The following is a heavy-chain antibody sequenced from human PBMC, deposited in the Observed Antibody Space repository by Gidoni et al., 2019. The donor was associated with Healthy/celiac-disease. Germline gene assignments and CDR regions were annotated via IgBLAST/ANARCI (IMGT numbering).Heavy chain of an antibody. Sequence: STSGMCVSWIRQPPGKALEWLALIDWDDDKYYSTSLKTRLTISKDTSKNQVVLTMTNMDPVDTATYYCARRTGILDAFDIWGQGTMVTVSS. CDR2: IDWDDDK. D-gene: IGHD3-9*01. J-gene: IGHJ3*02. CDR3: ARRTGILDAFDI. V-gene: IGHV2-70*01. CDR1: STSGMC.